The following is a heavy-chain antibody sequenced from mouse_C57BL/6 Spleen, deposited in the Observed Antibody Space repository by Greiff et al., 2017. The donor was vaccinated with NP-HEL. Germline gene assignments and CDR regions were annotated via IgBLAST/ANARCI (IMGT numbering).Heavy chain of an antibody. J-gene: IGHJ2*01. CDR1: GDTVTSYW. CDR2: INPSSGYT. D-gene: IGHD1-1*01. CDR3: ARSPYYDGSSLYYFDY. Sequence: QVQLQQSGAELAKPGAAGKLYGKAAGDTVTSYWMHWVKQRPGQGLEWIGYINPSSGYTKNKKKLKDKATLTADQSSSTAYLQLISLTYEDSAVYYCARSPYYDGSSLYYFDYWGQGTTLTVSS. V-gene: IGHV1-7*01.